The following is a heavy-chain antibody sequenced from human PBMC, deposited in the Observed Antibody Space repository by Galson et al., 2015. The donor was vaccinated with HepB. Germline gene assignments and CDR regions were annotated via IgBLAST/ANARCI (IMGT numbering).Heavy chain of an antibody. Sequence: SVKVSCKASGYTFTSYGISWVRQAPGQGLEWMGWISAYNGNTNYAQKLQGRVTMTTDTSTSTAYMELRSLRSDDTAVYYCARGVVETYYDFWSGYYAPHPPNWFDPWGQGTLVTVSS. CDR1: GYTFTSYG. J-gene: IGHJ5*02. CDR2: ISAYNGNT. CDR3: ARGVVETYYDFWSGYYAPHPPNWFDP. V-gene: IGHV1-18*01. D-gene: IGHD3-3*01.